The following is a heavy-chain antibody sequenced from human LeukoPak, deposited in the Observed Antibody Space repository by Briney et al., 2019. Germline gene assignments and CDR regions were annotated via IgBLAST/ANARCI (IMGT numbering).Heavy chain of an antibody. J-gene: IGHJ6*02. V-gene: IGHV1-2*04. D-gene: IGHD4-23*01. CDR1: GYTFTGYY. Sequence: GASVKVSCKASGYTFTGYYMHWVRQAPGQGLEWMGWINPNSGGTNYAQKFQGWVTMTRDTSISTAYMELSRLRSDDTAVYHCAREGGNSDRLEGYYYYGMDVWGQETTVTVSS. CDR2: INPNSGGT. CDR3: AREGGNSDRLEGYYYYGMDV.